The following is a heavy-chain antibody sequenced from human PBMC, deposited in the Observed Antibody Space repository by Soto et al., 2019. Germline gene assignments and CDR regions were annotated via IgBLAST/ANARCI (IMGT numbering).Heavy chain of an antibody. Sequence: SVKVSCKASGGTFSSYAISWVRQAPGQGLEWMGGIIPIFGTANYAQKFQGRVTITADESTSTAYMELSSLRSEDTAVYYCARVRYSGYVTYYYYYGMDVWGQGTKVTVSS. CDR2: IIPIFGTA. V-gene: IGHV1-69*13. J-gene: IGHJ6*02. D-gene: IGHD5-12*01. CDR1: GGTFSSYA. CDR3: ARVRYSGYVTYYYYYGMDV.